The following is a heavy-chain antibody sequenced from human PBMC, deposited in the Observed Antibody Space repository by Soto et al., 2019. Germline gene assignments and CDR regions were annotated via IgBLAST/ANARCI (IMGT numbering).Heavy chain of an antibody. CDR2: IYYSGST. J-gene: IGHJ4*02. CDR3: ARHTPAISISDH. D-gene: IGHD2-15*01. V-gene: IGHV4-39*01. CDR1: GGSISSSSYY. Sequence: QLQLQESGPGLVKPSETLSLTCTVSGGSISSSSYYWGWIRQPPGKGLEWIGSIYYSGSTYYHPSLKSRVPISVDTSKNQFSLKLSSVTAADTAVYYCARHTPAISISDHWGQGTLVTVSS.